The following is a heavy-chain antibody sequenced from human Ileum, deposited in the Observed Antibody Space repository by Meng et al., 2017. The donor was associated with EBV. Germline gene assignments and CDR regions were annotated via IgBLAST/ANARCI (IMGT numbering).Heavy chain of an antibody. CDR3: ARTYYGSYGFDY. V-gene: IGHV1-18*01. Sequence: QLVQFGGEVKKPGASGKVSFKASGYRFTAFGISGVRQTPGQGPGWMGWITTYNGDTKYAQKFQGRVTMTRETSTNTAYMELSSLRSDDTAVYYCARTYYGSYGFDYWGQGTLVTVSS. J-gene: IGHJ4*02. CDR2: ITTYNGDT. CDR1: GYRFTAFG. D-gene: IGHD3-10*01.